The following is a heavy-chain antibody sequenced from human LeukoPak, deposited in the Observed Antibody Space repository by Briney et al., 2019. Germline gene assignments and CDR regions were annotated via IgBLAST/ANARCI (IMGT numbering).Heavy chain of an antibody. J-gene: IGHJ4*02. Sequence: ASVKVSCKASGYTLTSYGISWVRQAPGQGLEWMGWISAYNGNTNYAQKLQGRVTMTTDTSTSTAYMELRSLRSDDTAVYYCARVSAYYDFWSGYDFDYWGQGTLVTVSS. CDR1: GYTLTSYG. CDR2: ISAYNGNT. CDR3: ARVSAYYDFWSGYDFDY. V-gene: IGHV1-18*01. D-gene: IGHD3-3*01.